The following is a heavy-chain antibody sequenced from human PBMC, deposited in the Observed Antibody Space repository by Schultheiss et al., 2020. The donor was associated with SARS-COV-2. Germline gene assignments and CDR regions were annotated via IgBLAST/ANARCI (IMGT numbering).Heavy chain of an antibody. CDR3: ARTARGHGMDV. CDR2: INSDGSST. CDR1: GFTFSSYW. D-gene: IGHD1/OR15-1a*01. Sequence: GGSLRLSCAACGFTFSSYWMHWVRQAPGKGLVWVSRINSDGSSTSYADSVKGRFTIARDSAKSSVYLQMDSLGAEDTAVYYCARTARGHGMDVWGQGTTVTVSS. J-gene: IGHJ6*02. V-gene: IGHV3-74*01.